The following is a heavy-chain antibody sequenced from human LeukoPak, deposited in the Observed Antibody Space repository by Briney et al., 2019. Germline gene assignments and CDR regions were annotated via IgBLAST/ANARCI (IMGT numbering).Heavy chain of an antibody. D-gene: IGHD3-9*01. V-gene: IGHV3-74*01. J-gene: IGHJ4*02. CDR2: INSDGINT. CDR1: GFTFSNYW. Sequence: PGGSLRLSCAASGFTFSNYWMHWVRQAPGKGLVWVSRINSDGINTSYADSVKGRFTISRDNAKNTLNLQMNSLRAEDTAVYSCAKCLEHFDGFDYWGQGTLVTVSS. CDR3: AKCLEHFDGFDY.